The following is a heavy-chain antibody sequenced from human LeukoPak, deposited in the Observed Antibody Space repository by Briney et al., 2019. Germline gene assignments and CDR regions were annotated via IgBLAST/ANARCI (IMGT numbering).Heavy chain of an antibody. Sequence: ASVKVSCKASGYTFTGYYMHWVRQAPGQGLEWVGGINTNSGGTNNAHKFQGRVTMTRYTSIRTAYMELSRLRSDDTAVYYCAIEFATVVVSAVISAFDIWGQGTMVTVSS. D-gene: IGHD2-2*02. J-gene: IGHJ3*02. CDR2: INTNSGGT. V-gene: IGHV1-2*02. CDR3: AIEFATVVVSAVISAFDI. CDR1: GYTFTGYY.